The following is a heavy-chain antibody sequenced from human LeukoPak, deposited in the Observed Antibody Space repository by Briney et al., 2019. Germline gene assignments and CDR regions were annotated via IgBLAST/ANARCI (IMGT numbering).Heavy chain of an antibody. CDR3: AQECVDSSGYYSVPNYFDP. CDR2: IKQDGSEK. D-gene: IGHD3-22*01. Sequence: GRSLRLSCAASGFTFSSYWMSWVRQAPGKGLEWVANIKQDGSEKYYVDSVKGRFTISRDNAKNSLYLQMNSLRAEDTAVYYCAQECVDSSGYYSVPNYFDPWGQGTLVTVSS. V-gene: IGHV3-7*01. CDR1: GFTFSSYW. J-gene: IGHJ5*02.